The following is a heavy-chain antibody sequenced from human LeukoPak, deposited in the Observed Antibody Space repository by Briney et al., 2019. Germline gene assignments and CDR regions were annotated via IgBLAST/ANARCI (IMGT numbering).Heavy chain of an antibody. CDR1: GYTFTSYG. CDR2: ISAYNGNT. CDR3: ASRKGSGSYEYYFDY. V-gene: IGHV1-18*01. J-gene: IGHJ4*02. D-gene: IGHD1-26*01. Sequence: GASVKVSCKASGYTFTSYGISWVRQAPGQGLEWMGWISAYNGNTNYAQKLQGRVTMTTDTSTSTAYMELRSLRSEDTAVYYCASRKGSGSYEYYFDYWGQGTLVTVSS.